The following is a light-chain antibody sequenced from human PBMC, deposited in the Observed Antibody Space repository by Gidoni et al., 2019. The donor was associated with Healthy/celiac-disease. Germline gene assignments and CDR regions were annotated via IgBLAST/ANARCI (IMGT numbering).Light chain of an antibody. V-gene: IGKV1-5*03. CDR1: QSISSW. Sequence: DIQMTQSPSTLSASVGDRVTITFRASQSISSWLDWYQQKPGKATKLMIYKASSLESGVPSRFSGSGSGTEFTLTISSLQPEDFATYYCQQYNSYPLTFGGGTKVEIK. CDR2: KAS. J-gene: IGKJ4*01. CDR3: QQYNSYPLT.